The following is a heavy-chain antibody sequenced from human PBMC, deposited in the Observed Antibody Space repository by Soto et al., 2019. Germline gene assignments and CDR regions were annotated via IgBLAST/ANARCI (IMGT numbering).Heavy chain of an antibody. CDR1: GFTFTSSA. D-gene: IGHD6-13*01. J-gene: IGHJ4*02. CDR3: AADATAWQQMVPSDY. Sequence: SVKVSCKASGFTFTSSAFQWVRQARGQRLEWIGWIAVGSGYTNYAQRFQDRVTLTRDMSTATTYMELSRLTSEDTAIYYCAADATAWQQMVPSDYWGQGPLVTVSS. CDR2: IAVGSGYT. V-gene: IGHV1-58*01.